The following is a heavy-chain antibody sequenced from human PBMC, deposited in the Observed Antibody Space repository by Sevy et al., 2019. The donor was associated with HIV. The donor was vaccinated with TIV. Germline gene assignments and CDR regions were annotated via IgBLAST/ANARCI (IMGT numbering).Heavy chain of an antibody. CDR3: ARDTGGIGMDV. J-gene: IGHJ6*02. CDR1: GFSFTNYA. Sequence: GGSLRLSCAASGFSFTNYAMSWVRQAPGKGLEWVANIKQDGSDKYYVDSVKGRFTISRDNAKNSLSLQMNSLRAEDTAVYYCARDTGGIGMDVWGQGTTVTVSS. D-gene: IGHD6-13*01. V-gene: IGHV3-7*01. CDR2: IKQDGSDK.